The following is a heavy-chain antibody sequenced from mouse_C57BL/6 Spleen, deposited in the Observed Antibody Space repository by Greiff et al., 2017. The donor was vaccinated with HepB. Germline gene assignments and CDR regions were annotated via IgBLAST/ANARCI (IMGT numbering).Heavy chain of an antibody. CDR1: GYTFTDYE. J-gene: IGHJ3*01. CDR3: TRGWDDYGFAD. D-gene: IGHD2-4*01. Sequence: QVQLQQSGAELVRPGASVTLSCKASGYTFTDYEMHWVKQTPVHGLEWIGAIDPETGGTAYNQKFKGKARLTADKSSSTAYMELRSLTSEDSAVYYCTRGWDDYGFADWGQGTLVTVAA. CDR2: IDPETGGT. V-gene: IGHV1-15*01.